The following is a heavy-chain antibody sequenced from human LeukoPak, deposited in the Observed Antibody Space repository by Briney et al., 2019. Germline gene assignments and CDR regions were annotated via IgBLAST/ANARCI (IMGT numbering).Heavy chain of an antibody. CDR2: INPSGGST. CDR1: GYTFTSYY. D-gene: IGHD3-22*01. CDR3: ARDLLTYYDSSGYSLSLDY. J-gene: IGHJ4*02. V-gene: IGHV1-46*01. Sequence: ASVKVSCKASGYTFTSYYMHWVRQAPGQGLEWMGIINPSGGSTSYAQKFQGRVTMTRDMSTSTVYMELSSLRSEDTAVYYCARDLLTYYDSSGYSLSLDYWGQGTLVTVSS.